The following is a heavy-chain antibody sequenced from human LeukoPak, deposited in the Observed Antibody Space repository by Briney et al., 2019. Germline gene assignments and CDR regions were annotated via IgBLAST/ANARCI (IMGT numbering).Heavy chain of an antibody. CDR2: ISWNSGSI. J-gene: IGHJ4*02. V-gene: IGHV3-9*03. Sequence: GGSLRLSCAASGFTFDDYAMHRVRQAPGKGLEWVSGISWNSGSIGYADSVKGRFTISRDNAKNSLYLQMNSLRAEDMALYYCAKALGPYYYDSSGYLDYWGQGTPVTVSS. CDR3: AKALGPYYYDSSGYLDY. D-gene: IGHD3-22*01. CDR1: GFTFDDYA.